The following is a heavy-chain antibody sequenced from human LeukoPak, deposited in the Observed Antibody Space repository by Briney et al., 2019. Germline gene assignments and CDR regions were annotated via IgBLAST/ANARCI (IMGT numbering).Heavy chain of an antibody. D-gene: IGHD1-26*01. Sequence: ASVKVPCKASGGTFSSYAISWVRQAPGQGLEWMGGIIPIFGTANYAQKFQGRVTITADESTSTAYMELSSLRSEDTAVYYCARDSGVGATWGDAFDIWGQGTMVTVSS. CDR2: IIPIFGTA. CDR3: ARDSGVGATWGDAFDI. J-gene: IGHJ3*02. CDR1: GGTFSSYA. V-gene: IGHV1-69*13.